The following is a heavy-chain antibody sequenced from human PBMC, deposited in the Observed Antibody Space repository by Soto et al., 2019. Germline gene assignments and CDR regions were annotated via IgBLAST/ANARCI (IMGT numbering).Heavy chain of an antibody. J-gene: IGHJ6*02. CDR2: ISSSSSYI. V-gene: IGHV3-21*01. CDR3: ARDSRYRYSYGYYYYYGMDV. D-gene: IGHD5-18*01. Sequence: GGSLRLSCAASGFTFSSYSMNWVRQAPGKGLEWVSSISSSSSYIYYADPVKGRFTISRDNAKNSLYLQMNSLRAEDTAVYYCARDSRYRYSYGYYYYYGMDVWGQGTTVTVSS. CDR1: GFTFSSYS.